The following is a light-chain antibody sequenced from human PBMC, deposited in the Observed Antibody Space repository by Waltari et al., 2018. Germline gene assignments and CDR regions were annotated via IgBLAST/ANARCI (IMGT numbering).Light chain of an antibody. CDR2: QDS. CDR1: KLGNKY. V-gene: IGLV3-1*01. J-gene: IGLJ2*01. CDR3: QAWDSTTAE. Sequence: SYELTQPPSVSVSPGQTASITCSGNKLGNKYAFWYQQKPGQSPVLVIYQDSKRPSGIPERFSGYNSGNTATLTISGTQAMDEADYYCQAWDSTTAEFGGGTKLTVL.